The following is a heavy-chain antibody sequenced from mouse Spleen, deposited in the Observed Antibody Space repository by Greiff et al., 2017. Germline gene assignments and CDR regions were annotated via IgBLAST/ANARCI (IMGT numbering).Heavy chain of an antibody. CDR1: GYTFTSYT. Sequence: VKVVESGAELARPGASVKMSCKASGYTFTSYTMHWVKQRPGQGLEWIGYINPSCGYTKYNQKFKDKATMTADKSSSTAYMQLSSLTSEDSAVYYCAIITTVVNFDYWGQGTTLTVSS. D-gene: IGHD1-1*01. CDR3: AIITTVVNFDY. J-gene: IGHJ2*01. CDR2: INPSCGYT. V-gene: IGHV1-4*01.